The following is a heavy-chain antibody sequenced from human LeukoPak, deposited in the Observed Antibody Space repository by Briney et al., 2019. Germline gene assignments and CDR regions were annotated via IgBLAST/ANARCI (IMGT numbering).Heavy chain of an antibody. Sequence: SVKVSCKASGGTFSSYAISWVRQAPGQGLEWMGGIIPIFGTANYAQKFQGRVTITADESTSTAYMELSSLRSEDTAVYYCAREPGFGETLDYWGQGTLVTVSS. CDR2: IIPIFGTA. D-gene: IGHD3-10*01. CDR3: AREPGFGETLDY. V-gene: IGHV1-69*13. CDR1: GGTFSSYA. J-gene: IGHJ4*02.